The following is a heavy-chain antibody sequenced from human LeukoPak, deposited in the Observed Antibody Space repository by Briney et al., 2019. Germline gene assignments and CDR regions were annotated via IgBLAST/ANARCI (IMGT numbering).Heavy chain of an antibody. CDR2: ISYDGSNK. V-gene: IGHV3-30*18. J-gene: IGHJ4*02. CDR1: GFTFSSYG. Sequence: GGSLRLSCAASGFTFSSYGMHWVRQAPGKGLEWVAVISYDGSNKYYADSVKGRFTISRDNSKNTLYLQMNSLRAEDTAVYYCAKTQNVYYFDYWGQGTLVTVSS. CDR3: AKTQNVYYFDY.